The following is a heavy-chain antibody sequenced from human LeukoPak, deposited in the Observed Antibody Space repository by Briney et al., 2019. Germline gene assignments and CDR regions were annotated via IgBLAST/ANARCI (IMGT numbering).Heavy chain of an antibody. Sequence: GGSLRLSCAASGFTFSSYAMHWVRQAPGKGLEWVAVISYDGSNKYYADSVKGRFTISRDNSKNTLYLQMNSLRAEDTAVYYCARATYYYGSGSYWGPLNEARPDAFDIWGQGTMVTVSS. CDR3: ARATYYYGSGSYWGPLNEARPDAFDI. D-gene: IGHD3-10*01. V-gene: IGHV3-30-3*01. CDR2: ISYDGSNK. CDR1: GFTFSSYA. J-gene: IGHJ3*02.